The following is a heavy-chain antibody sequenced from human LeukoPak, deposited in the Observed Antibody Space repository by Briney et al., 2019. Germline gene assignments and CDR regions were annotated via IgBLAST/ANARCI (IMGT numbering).Heavy chain of an antibody. CDR3: ARHGRGGDGFDI. D-gene: IGHD3-10*01. Sequence: GASVKVSCKASGYGFTSFDINWVRQATGQGLEWMGWMSPHSVNTGYAQRFQGRVTMTRDTSTNTAFLELSSLRSEDTALYYCARHGRGGDGFDIWGQGTKVTVSS. CDR2: MSPHSVNT. J-gene: IGHJ3*02. V-gene: IGHV1-8*01. CDR1: GYGFTSFD.